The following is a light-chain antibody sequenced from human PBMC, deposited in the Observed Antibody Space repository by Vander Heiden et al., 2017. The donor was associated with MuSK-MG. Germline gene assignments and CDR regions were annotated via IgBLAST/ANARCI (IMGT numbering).Light chain of an antibody. CDR1: SLRSYF. CDR3: KSRDSSGKHVV. V-gene: IGLV3-19*01. J-gene: IGLJ3*02. CDR2: GKN. Sequence: SSELTQDPAVSVALGQTVRITCQGDSLRSYFATWYRQRPGQAPVLVIYGKNNRPSGIPDRFSVSTSGSTASLNINGAQAEDEADYDCKSRDSSGKHVVFGGGTKLTVL.